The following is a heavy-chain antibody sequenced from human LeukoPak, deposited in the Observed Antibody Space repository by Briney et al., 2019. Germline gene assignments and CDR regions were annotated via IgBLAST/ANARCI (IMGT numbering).Heavy chain of an antibody. CDR2: TKPDGSEK. CDR3: ATDGYSSARDY. V-gene: IGHV3-7*01. D-gene: IGHD6-25*01. Sequence: GGSLRLSCAPSGFSFSSYWMSWVRQAPGKGLEWVANTKPDGSEKYYVDSVRGRFTISIDNAKNLLYLQMSNLRAEDTAVYYCATDGYSSARDYWGQGTLVTVSS. J-gene: IGHJ4*02. CDR1: GFSFSSYW.